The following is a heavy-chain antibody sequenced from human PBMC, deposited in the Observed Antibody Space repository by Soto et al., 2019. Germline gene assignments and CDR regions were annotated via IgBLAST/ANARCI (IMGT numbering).Heavy chain of an antibody. CDR1: GYTFTGYY. Sequence: ASVKVSCKASGYTFTGYYMHGVRQAPGQGLEWMGWINPNSGGTNYAQKFQGWVTMTRDTSISTAYMELSRLRSDDTAVYYCARGGRYYYDSSGYSEDDAFDSLGQRTIVTL. CDR3: ARGGRYYYDSSGYSEDDAFDS. J-gene: IGHJ3*02. CDR2: INPNSGGT. V-gene: IGHV1-2*04. D-gene: IGHD3-22*01.